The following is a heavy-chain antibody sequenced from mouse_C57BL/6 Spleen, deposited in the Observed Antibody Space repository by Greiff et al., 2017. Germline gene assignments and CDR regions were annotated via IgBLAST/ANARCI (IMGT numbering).Heavy chain of an antibody. D-gene: IGHD1-1*01. V-gene: IGHV1-15*01. CDR2: IDPETGGT. J-gene: IGHJ2*01. Sequence: VQLQQSGAELVRPGASVTLSCKASGYTFTDYEMHWVKQTPVHGLEWIGAIDPETGGTAYNQKFKGKAILTADKSSSTAYMALLSLTSEDSAVYYCTRAGVITTVGATDYWGQGTTLTVSS. CDR1: GYTFTDYE. CDR3: TRAGVITTVGATDY.